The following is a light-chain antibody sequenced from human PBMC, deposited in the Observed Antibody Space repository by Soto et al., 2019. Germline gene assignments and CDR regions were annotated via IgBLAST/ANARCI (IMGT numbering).Light chain of an antibody. V-gene: IGKV1-5*03. CDR2: KAS. CDR1: QSISSL. J-gene: IGKJ4*02. Sequence: DIQMTQSPSTLSASVGDRVTITCRASQSISSLLAWYQQKPGKAPKLLIYKASTLESGVPSRFSGSGSGTEFTLTITSLQTDDFETYYCQHYNSYSPFGGGTKVEIK. CDR3: QHYNSYSP.